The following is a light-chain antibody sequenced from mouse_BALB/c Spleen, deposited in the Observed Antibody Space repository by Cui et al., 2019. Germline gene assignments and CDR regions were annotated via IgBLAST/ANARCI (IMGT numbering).Light chain of an antibody. V-gene: IGKV4-68*01. CDR1: LSVSY. CDR3: QQWSSNPLT. Sequence: QIVLTQSPARMSASPGEKVTMTCSASLSVSYMYWYQQKPRSSPKPWIYLTSNLASGVPARFSGSGSGTSYSLTISSMEAEDAATYYCQQWSSNPLTFGAGTKLELK. J-gene: IGKJ5*01. CDR2: LTS.